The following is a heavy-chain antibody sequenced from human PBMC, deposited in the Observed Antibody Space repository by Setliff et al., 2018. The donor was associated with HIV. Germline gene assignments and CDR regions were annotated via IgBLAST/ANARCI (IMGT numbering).Heavy chain of an antibody. Sequence: SETLSLTCTVSGGSISGHYWSWIRQTPGKGLEWIGYVYSNGNTDYNPSLMSRLTMSVDSSKNQFSLSLSSVTAADTAVYYCARLPDINSWPFDYWARGTLVTVSS. J-gene: IGHJ4*02. CDR2: VYSNGNT. D-gene: IGHD6-13*01. CDR1: GGSISGHY. V-gene: IGHV4-59*11. CDR3: ARLPDINSWPFDY.